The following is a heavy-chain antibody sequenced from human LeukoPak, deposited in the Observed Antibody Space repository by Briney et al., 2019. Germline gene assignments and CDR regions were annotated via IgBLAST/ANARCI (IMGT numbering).Heavy chain of an antibody. CDR3: ARRSGSYLHYYYMDV. D-gene: IGHD1-26*01. Sequence: SSETLSLTCTVSGYSISSGYYWGWIRQPPGKGLEWIGSIYHSGRTFYNPSLKSRVTISVDTSKNQFSLKLSSVTAADTAVYYCARRSGSYLHYYYMDVWGKGTTVTISS. V-gene: IGHV4-38-2*02. J-gene: IGHJ6*03. CDR2: IYHSGRT. CDR1: GYSISSGYY.